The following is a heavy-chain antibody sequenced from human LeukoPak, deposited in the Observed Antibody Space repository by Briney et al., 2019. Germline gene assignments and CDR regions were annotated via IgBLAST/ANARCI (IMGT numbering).Heavy chain of an antibody. D-gene: IGHD6-19*01. Sequence: GGSLRLSCAASGFTVSSNFMSWVRQAPGKGLEWVSAIYSGGSTTYADSVKGRFTISRDNAKNTLYLQLNSLRAEDTAVYFCARDALRAGTGYFYYYYMDVWGKGTTVTVSS. CDR1: GFTVSSNF. V-gene: IGHV3-53*01. J-gene: IGHJ6*03. CDR3: ARDALRAGTGYFYYYYMDV. CDR2: IYSGGST.